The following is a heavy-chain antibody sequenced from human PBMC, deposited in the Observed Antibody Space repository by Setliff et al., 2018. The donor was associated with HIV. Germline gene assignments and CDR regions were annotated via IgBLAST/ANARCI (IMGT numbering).Heavy chain of an antibody. D-gene: IGHD3-22*01. CDR1: GFSISSRSY. Sequence: SGTLSLTCAVSGFSISSRSYWCWIRQSPGRGLECIGNICHPGSTYYNPSLNDRATISLDTSKSQFSLKLNSVTAEDTAVYYCARDVLDLVISVYGFWGQGTPVTVSS. CDR3: ARDVLDLVISVYGF. V-gene: IGHV4-38-2*02. J-gene: IGHJ4*02. CDR2: ICHPGST.